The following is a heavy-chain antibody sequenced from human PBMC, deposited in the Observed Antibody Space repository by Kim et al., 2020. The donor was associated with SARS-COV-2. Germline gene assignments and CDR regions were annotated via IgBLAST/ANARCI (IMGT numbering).Heavy chain of an antibody. D-gene: IGHD3-3*01. J-gene: IGHJ4*02. CDR3: ARRDFWSTYPFDH. V-gene: IGHV3-30*03. Sequence: VDSVKGRFTISRDNSENTIFLQMNSLTPDDTAVYYCARRDFWSTYPFDHWGQGTQVTVSS.